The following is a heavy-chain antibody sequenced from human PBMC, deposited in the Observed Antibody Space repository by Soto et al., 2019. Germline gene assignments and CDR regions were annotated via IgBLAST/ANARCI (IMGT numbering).Heavy chain of an antibody. V-gene: IGHV4-59*01. J-gene: IGHJ6*02. CDR1: GGSISSYY. D-gene: IGHD2-15*01. Sequence: SETLSLTCTVSGGSISSYYWSRIRQPPGKGLEWIGYIYYSGSTNYNPSLKSRVTISVDTSKNQFSLKLSSVTAADTAVYYCARDSCSGGSCYSFLDYYGMDVWGQGTTLTVSS. CDR3: ARDSCSGGSCYSFLDYYGMDV. CDR2: IYYSGST.